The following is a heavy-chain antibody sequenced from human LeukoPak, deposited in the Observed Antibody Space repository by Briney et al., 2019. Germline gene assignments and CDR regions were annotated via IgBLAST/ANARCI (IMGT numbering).Heavy chain of an antibody. CDR1: GYTFITND. D-gene: IGHD6-19*01. Sequence: GASVKVSCKASGYTFITNDISWVRQAPGLGLEWMGWVSAYNGNTNYAQKLQGRVTMTTDTSTNTAYMELRSLRSDDTAVYYCARSAVADTLSAYYFEYWGQGTLVTVSS. J-gene: IGHJ4*02. CDR3: ARSAVADTLSAYYFEY. CDR2: VSAYNGNT. V-gene: IGHV1-18*04.